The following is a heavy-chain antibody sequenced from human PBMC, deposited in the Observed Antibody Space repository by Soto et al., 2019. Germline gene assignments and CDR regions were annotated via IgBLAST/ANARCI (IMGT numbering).Heavy chain of an antibody. CDR2: VYYSGTT. V-gene: IGHV4-59*02. J-gene: IGHJ4*02. D-gene: IGHD4-17*01. CDR3: ARTTAVPNSLRSRYFFDY. Sequence: SETLSLTCKVSGTSVRHFYWSWIRQPPGKRLEWIGYVYYSGTTNYNPSLKSRVTISVDLSKNQFSLRLSSVTTADTALYYCARTTAVPNSLRSRYFFDYWGQGTLVTVSS. CDR1: GTSVRHFY.